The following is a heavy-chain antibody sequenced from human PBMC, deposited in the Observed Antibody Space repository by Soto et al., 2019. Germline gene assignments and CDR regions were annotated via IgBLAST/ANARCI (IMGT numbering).Heavy chain of an antibody. CDR1: GGTFSSYA. CDR2: IIPIFGTA. J-gene: IGHJ5*02. V-gene: IGHV1-69*12. CDR3: ARPGGYYDSSCYYLNGWFDP. Sequence: QVQLVQSGAEVKKPGSSVKVSCKASGGTFSSYAISWVRQAPGQGLEWMGGIIPIFGTANYAQKFQGRVTITAGESTSTAYMELSSLRSEDTAVYYCARPGGYYDSSCYYLNGWFDPWGQGTLVTVSS. D-gene: IGHD3-22*01.